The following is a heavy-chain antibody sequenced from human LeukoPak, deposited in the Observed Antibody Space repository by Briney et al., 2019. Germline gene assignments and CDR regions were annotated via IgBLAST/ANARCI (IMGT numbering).Heavy chain of an antibody. CDR2: IYHSGST. Sequence: PSETLSLTCAVSGGSISSGAYSWSWIRQPPGKGLEGIGYIYHSGSTYYNPSLKSRVTMSVDTSKNQFSLKLSSVTAADTAVYYCARRRIPVLLWFGEFRSWFDPWGQGTLVTVSS. J-gene: IGHJ5*02. CDR3: ARRRIPVLLWFGEFRSWFDP. CDR1: GGSISSGAYS. V-gene: IGHV4-30-4*07. D-gene: IGHD3-10*01.